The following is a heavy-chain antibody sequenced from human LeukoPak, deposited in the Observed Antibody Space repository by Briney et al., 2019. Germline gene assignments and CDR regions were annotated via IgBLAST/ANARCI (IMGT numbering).Heavy chain of an antibody. CDR1: GYIFTNYW. CDR2: IYPGDSDT. J-gene: IGHJ4*02. CDR3: ARLGWYIDY. V-gene: IGHV5-51*01. Sequence: GESLKISCRGSGYIFTNYWIGWVRQMPGKGLEWMGIIYPGDSDTRYSPSFQGQVTFSVDKSISTAFLQWSSLKASDTAMYYCARLGWYIDYWGQGTLVTVSS. D-gene: IGHD6-19*01.